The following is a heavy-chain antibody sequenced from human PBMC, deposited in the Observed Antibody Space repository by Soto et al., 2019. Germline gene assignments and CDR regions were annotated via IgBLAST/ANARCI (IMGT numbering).Heavy chain of an antibody. Sequence: PGGSLRLSCAASGFTFSRYSMNWVRQAPGKGLEWVSYISSSSTIYYADSVKGRFTISRDNAKNSLYLQMNSLRADDTAVYYCACLAWFGDPVPPFDCWGQGTVVTVSS. J-gene: IGHJ4*02. CDR1: GFTFSRYS. CDR2: ISSSSTI. CDR3: ACLAWFGDPVPPFDC. V-gene: IGHV3-48*01. D-gene: IGHD3-10*01.